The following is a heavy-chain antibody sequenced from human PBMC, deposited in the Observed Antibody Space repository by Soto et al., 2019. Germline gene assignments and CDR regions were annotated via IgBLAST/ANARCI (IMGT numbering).Heavy chain of an antibody. J-gene: IGHJ5*02. CDR1: GGSISSANNY. CDR2: IYYSGST. Sequence: QVQLQESGPGLVKPSQTLSLTCSVSGGSISSANNYWSWIRQHPGKGLEWIGYIYYSGSTYYNPSLKSRLTISVDTPKNQFSLKLNSVTAADTAVYYCAREGGDGVDTWGQGTLVTVSS. V-gene: IGHV4-31*03. CDR3: AREGGDGVDT. D-gene: IGHD3-16*01.